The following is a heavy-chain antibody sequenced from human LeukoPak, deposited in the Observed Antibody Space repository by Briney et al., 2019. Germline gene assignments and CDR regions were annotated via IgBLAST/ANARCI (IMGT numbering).Heavy chain of an antibody. CDR2: MNPNSGNT. D-gene: IGHD3-9*01. V-gene: IGHV1-8*01. J-gene: IGHJ5*02. CDR3: ARGGEVLRYFDWLLSDNWFDP. CDR1: GYTFTSYD. Sequence: ASVKVSCKASGYTFTSYDINWVRQATGQGPEWMGWMNPNSGNTGYAQKFQGRVTMTRNTSISTAYMELSSLRSEDTAVYYCARGGEVLRYFDWLLSDNWFDPWGQGTLVTVSS.